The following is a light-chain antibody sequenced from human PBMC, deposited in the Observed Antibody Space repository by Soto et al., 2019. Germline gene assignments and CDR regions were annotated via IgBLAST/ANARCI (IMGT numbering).Light chain of an antibody. CDR3: QSEDSSRGGSYV. J-gene: IGLJ1*01. CDR1: SSNIGAGYD. CDR2: GNS. Sequence: QSVLTQPPSVSGAPGQRVTISCTGSSSNIGAGYDVHWYQQLPGTAPKLLIYGNSNRPSGVPDRFSGSKSGTSASLAITRLQAADDADYYCQSEDSSRGGSYVFGTGTKVTVL. V-gene: IGLV1-40*01.